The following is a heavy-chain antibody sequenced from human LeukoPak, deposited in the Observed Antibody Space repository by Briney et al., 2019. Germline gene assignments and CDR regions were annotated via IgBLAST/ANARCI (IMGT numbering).Heavy chain of an antibody. J-gene: IGHJ4*02. CDR3: ARVRGYGDYPDY. Sequence: PGGSLRLSCAASGFTVSSNYMSRVRQAPGKGLEWVSVIYSGGSTYYADSVKGRFTISRDNSKNTLYLQMNSLRAEDAAVYYCARVRGYGDYPDYWGQGILVTVSS. CDR2: IYSGGST. V-gene: IGHV3-53*01. CDR1: GFTVSSNY. D-gene: IGHD4-17*01.